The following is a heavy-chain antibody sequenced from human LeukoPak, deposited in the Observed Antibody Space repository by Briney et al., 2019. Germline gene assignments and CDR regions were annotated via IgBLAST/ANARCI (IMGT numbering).Heavy chain of an antibody. Sequence: GGSLRLSCAASGFTVSSNYMSWVRQAPGKGRVWVSRINTDGSSTSYADSVKGRFTISRDNAKNTLYLQMNSLRAEDTALYHCAREYKRYMDVWGKGTTVTVSS. V-gene: IGHV3-74*01. CDR1: GFTVSSNY. CDR2: INTDGSST. J-gene: IGHJ6*03. D-gene: IGHD1-14*01. CDR3: AREYKRYMDV.